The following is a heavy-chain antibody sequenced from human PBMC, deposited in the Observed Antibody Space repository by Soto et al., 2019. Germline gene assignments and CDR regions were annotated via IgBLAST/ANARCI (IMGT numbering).Heavy chain of an antibody. J-gene: IGHJ4*02. D-gene: IGHD1-7*01. V-gene: IGHV3-21*01. CDR3: ARDPPTGTTLDWADS. Sequence: PGGSLRLSCAASGFSFSSDSMGWFRQAPGKGLEWVSSISSSGSFMNYADSVKGRFTISRDNAKNSLYLQMSGLKDEDTAVYYCARDPPTGTTLDWADSWGQGTLVTVSS. CDR2: ISSSGSFM. CDR1: GFSFSSDS.